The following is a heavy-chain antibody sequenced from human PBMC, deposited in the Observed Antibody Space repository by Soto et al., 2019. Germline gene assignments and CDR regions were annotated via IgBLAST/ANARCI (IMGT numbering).Heavy chain of an antibody. CDR2: IGASETA. CDR3: AKRSQSKYFDY. Sequence: EVQLLESGGGLVQPGGSLRLSCAASGFTFASYAMSWVRQAPGKGLEWVATIGASETAYYADSMKGLFTSSRDNSKNTLYLQMNSLRVEDTAVYYCAKRSQSKYFDYWGQGTLVTVSS. J-gene: IGHJ4*02. CDR1: GFTFASYA. D-gene: IGHD4-4*01. V-gene: IGHV3-23*01.